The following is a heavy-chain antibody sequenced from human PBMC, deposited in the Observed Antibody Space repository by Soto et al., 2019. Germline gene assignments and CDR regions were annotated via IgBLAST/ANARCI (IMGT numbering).Heavy chain of an antibody. CDR3: ARPYCSGGSCYSEYYFDY. V-gene: IGHV1-18*04. CDR1: GYTFTSYY. J-gene: IGHJ4*02. D-gene: IGHD2-15*01. Sequence: GASVKVSCKASGYTFTSYYMHWVRQAPGQGLEWMGLISAYNGNTNYAQKLQGRVTMTTDTSTSTVYMELRSLRSDDTAVYYCARPYCSGGSCYSEYYFDYWGQGTLVTVSS. CDR2: ISAYNGNT.